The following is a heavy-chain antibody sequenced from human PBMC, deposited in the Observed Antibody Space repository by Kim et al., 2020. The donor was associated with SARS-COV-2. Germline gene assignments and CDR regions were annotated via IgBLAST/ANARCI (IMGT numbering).Heavy chain of an antibody. V-gene: IGHV3-9*01. Sequence: GGSLRLSCAASGFTFDDYAMHWVRQAPGKGLEWVSGISWNSGSIGYADSVKGRFTISRDNAKNSLYLQMNSLRAEDTALYYCAKDIRTIVVGPFDYWGQG. CDR1: GFTFDDYA. CDR2: ISWNSGSI. J-gene: IGHJ4*02. CDR3: AKDIRTIVVGPFDY. D-gene: IGHD3-22*01.